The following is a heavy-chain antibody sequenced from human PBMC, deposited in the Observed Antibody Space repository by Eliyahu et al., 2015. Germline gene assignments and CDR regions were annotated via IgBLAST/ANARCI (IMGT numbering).Heavy chain of an antibody. CDR1: GGSISSGSYY. CDR3: ARGAAVAADY. J-gene: IGHJ4*02. V-gene: IGHV4-61*02. D-gene: IGHD6-19*01. Sequence: QVQLQESGPGLVKPSQTLSLTCTVSGGSISSGSYYWSWIRQPAGKGLEWIGRIYTSGSTNYNPSLKSRVTISLDTSKNQFSLKLTSVTAADTAVYYCARGAAVAADYWGQGTLVSVSS. CDR2: IYTSGST.